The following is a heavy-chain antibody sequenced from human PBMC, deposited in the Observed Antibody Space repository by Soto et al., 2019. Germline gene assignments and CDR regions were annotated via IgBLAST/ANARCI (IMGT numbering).Heavy chain of an antibody. CDR3: ATVPTYYDDRNGYANAFDK. Sequence: QVQLQESGPGLVKPSQTLSLTCSVSGGSINSDDYYWSWIRQPPGKGLEWIGYIYYTGSTFHNRSLKSRINISLETSKNQFSLKLNSVTAADTAVYYCATVPTYYDDRNGYANAFDKWGQGTMVTVSS. V-gene: IGHV4-30-4*01. CDR1: GGSINSDDYY. J-gene: IGHJ3*02. D-gene: IGHD3-22*01. CDR2: IYYTGST.